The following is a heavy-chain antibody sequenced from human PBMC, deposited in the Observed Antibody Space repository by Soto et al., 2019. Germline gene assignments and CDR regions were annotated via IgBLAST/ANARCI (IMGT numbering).Heavy chain of an antibody. J-gene: IGHJ4*02. V-gene: IGHV3-30*03. CDR3: GRAGIVVVGAASRPLDH. D-gene: IGHD2-15*01. CDR2: ISFDGSNK. CDR1: GFTFSGYG. Sequence: GGSLRLSCAASGFTFSGYGMHWVRQAPGKGLEWVAVISFDGSNKNYADSVKGRFTISRDNSMNTLYLQMNSLRAEDTAVYYCGRAGIVVVGAASRPLDHWGPGTLVTVSS.